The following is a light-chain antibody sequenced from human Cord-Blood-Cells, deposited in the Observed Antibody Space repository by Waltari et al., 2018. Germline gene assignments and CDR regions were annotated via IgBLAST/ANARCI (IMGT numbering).Light chain of an antibody. Sequence: DIVLTQSPPSLPVTPGEPASISCRPSQSLLHSNGYNYLDWYLQKPGQSPQLLIYLGSNRASGVPDRFSGSGSGTDFTLKISRVEAEDVGVYYCMQALQTPTFGQGTRLEIK. CDR2: LGS. CDR3: MQALQTPT. J-gene: IGKJ5*01. CDR1: QSLLHSNGYNY. V-gene: IGKV2-28*01.